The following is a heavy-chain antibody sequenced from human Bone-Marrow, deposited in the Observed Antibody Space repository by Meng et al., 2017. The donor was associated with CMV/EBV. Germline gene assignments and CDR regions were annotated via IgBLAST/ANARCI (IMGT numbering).Heavy chain of an antibody. Sequence: ASVKVSCKASGYTFTGYYMHWVRQAPGQGLEWMGWINPNSGGTNYAQKFQGRVTMTRDTSISTAYMELSRLRSDDTAVYYCARVGRRGVPIDYFAYWGQGPRVTGSS. CDR1: GYTFTGYY. V-gene: IGHV1-2*02. D-gene: IGHD3-10*01. CDR2: INPNSGGT. J-gene: IGHJ4*02. CDR3: ARVGRRGVPIDYFAY.